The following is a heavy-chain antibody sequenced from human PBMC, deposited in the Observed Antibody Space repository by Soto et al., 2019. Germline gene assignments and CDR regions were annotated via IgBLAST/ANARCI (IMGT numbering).Heavy chain of an antibody. Sequence: QVQLVQSGAEVKKPGSSVKVSCKASGGTFSSYAISWVRQAPGQGLEWMGGIIPIFGTANYAQKFQGRVTITADESTSTAYMELSSLISEDTAVYYCARQVGGVRGVIPKYYYYYGMDVWGQGTTVTVS. CDR3: ARQVGGVRGVIPKYYYYYGMDV. J-gene: IGHJ6*02. CDR2: IIPIFGTA. CDR1: GGTFSSYA. V-gene: IGHV1-69*01. D-gene: IGHD3-10*01.